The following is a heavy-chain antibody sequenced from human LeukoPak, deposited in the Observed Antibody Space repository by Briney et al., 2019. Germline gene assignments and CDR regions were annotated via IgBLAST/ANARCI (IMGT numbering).Heavy chain of an antibody. D-gene: IGHD3-22*01. CDR1: GGSISSSSYY. Sequence: PSETLSLTCTVSGGSISSSSYYWGWIRQPPGKGLEWIGSIYYSGSTYYNPSLKSRVTISVDTSKNQFSLKLSSVTAADTAVYYCARGGSYDSSGYYLCYFDYWGQGTLVTVSS. CDR3: ARGGSYDSSGYYLCYFDY. CDR2: IYYSGST. V-gene: IGHV4-39*07. J-gene: IGHJ4*02.